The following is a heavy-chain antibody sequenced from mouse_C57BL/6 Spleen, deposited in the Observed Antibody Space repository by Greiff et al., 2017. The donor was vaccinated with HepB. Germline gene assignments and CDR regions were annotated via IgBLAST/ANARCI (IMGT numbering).Heavy chain of an antibody. D-gene: IGHD2-2*01. J-gene: IGHJ3*01. CDR3: ARWEGYAGLGG. Sequence: VQLQQPGAELVRPGSSVKLSCKASGYTFTSYWMDWVKQRPGQGLEWIGNIYPSDSETHYNQKFKDKAPLTVDKSSSTAYMQLSSRTSEDSAVYYCARWEGYAGLGGWGQGTLVTVSA. V-gene: IGHV1-61*01. CDR1: GYTFTSYW. CDR2: IYPSDSET.